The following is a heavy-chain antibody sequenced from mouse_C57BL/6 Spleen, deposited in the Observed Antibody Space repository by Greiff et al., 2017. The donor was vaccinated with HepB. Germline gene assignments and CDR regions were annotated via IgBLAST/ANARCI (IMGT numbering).Heavy chain of an antibody. D-gene: IGHD2-2*01. CDR1: GFTFSDYY. Sequence: EVQRVESEGGLVQPGSSMKLSCTASGFTFSDYYMAWVRQVPEKGLEWVANINYDGSSTYYLDSLKSRFIISRDNAKNILYLQMSSLKSEDTATYYCARLGGYDEGYAMDYWGQGTSVTVSS. V-gene: IGHV5-16*01. J-gene: IGHJ4*01. CDR2: INYDGSST. CDR3: ARLGGYDEGYAMDY.